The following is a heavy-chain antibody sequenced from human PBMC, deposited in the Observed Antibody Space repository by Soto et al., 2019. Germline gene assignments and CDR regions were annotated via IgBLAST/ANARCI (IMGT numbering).Heavy chain of an antibody. J-gene: IGHJ3*02. D-gene: IGHD3-3*01. CDR3: ARTRFLEWSYDAFDI. CDR2: IYYSGST. CDR1: GGSISSYY. Sequence: SETLSLTCTVSGGSISSYYLSWIRQPPGKGLEWIGYIYYSGSTNYNPSLKSRVTISVDTSKNQFSLKLSSVTAADTAVYYCARTRFLEWSYDAFDIWGQGTMVTV. V-gene: IGHV4-59*01.